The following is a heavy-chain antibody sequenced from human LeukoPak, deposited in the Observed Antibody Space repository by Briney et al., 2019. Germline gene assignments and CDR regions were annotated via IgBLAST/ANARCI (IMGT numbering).Heavy chain of an antibody. J-gene: IGHJ6*02. D-gene: IGHD3-16*01. CDR3: AKDGDHGGPPGGLKYGMDV. Sequence: GGSLRLSCAASGFTFDDYAMHWVRQAPGKGLEWVSLISWNGGSTYYADSVKGRFTISRDNSKNSLYLQMNSLRAEDTALYYCAKDGDHGGPPGGLKYGMDVWGQGTTVTVSS. CDR2: ISWNGGST. CDR1: GFTFDDYA. V-gene: IGHV3-43D*03.